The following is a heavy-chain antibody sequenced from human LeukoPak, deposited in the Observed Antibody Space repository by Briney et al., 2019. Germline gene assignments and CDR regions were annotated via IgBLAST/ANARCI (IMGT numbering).Heavy chain of an antibody. CDR1: GFTFSSYA. D-gene: IGHD3-22*01. V-gene: IGHV3-23*01. CDR3: AREYYYDSSGYYPRPFDY. CDR2: ISGSGGST. Sequence: GGSLRLSCAASGFTFSSYAMSWVRQAPGKGLEWVSAISGSGGSTYYADSVKGRFTISRDNSKNTLYLQMNSLRAEDTAVYYCAREYYYDSSGYYPRPFDYWGQGTLVTVSS. J-gene: IGHJ4*02.